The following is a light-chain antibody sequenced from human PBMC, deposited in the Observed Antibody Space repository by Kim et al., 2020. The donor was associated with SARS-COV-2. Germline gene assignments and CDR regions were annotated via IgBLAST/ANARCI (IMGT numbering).Light chain of an antibody. J-gene: IGLJ1*01. V-gene: IGLV1-40*01. CDR2: GNS. CDR1: SSNIGAGYD. Sequence: QSVLTQPPSVSGAPGQRVTISCTGSSSNIGAGYDVHWYQQLPGTAPKLLIYGNSNRPSGVPDRFSGSMSGTSASLAITGLQAGDEADYYCQSYDSSLSGYVFGTGTKVTVL. CDR3: QSYDSSLSGYV.